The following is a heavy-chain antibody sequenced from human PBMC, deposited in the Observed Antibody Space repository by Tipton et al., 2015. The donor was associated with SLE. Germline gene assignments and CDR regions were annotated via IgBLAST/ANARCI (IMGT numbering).Heavy chain of an antibody. CDR1: GGSISSSSYY. CDR2: IYYSGST. V-gene: IGHV4-39*01. Sequence: TLSLTCTVSGGSISSSSYYWGWIRQPPGKGLEWIGSIYYSGSTYYNPSLKSRVTISSATSKNQLSLKLSPGTAAGTAVYYCAGRTTRSSCYFGAFDSWGQGTMVTVSS. D-gene: IGHD3-22*01. CDR3: AGRTTRSSCYFGAFDS. J-gene: IGHJ3*02.